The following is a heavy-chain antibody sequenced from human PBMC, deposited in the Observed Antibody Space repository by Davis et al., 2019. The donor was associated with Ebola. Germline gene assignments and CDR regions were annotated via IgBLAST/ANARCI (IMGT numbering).Heavy chain of an antibody. CDR3: ARGGVVRGGLSYYYYGMDV. D-gene: IGHD3-10*01. Sequence: GESLKISCAASGFTFSSYGMHWVRQAPGKGLEWVAVIWYDGSNKYYADSVKGRFTISRDNSKNTLYLQMNSLRAEDTAVYYCARGGVVRGGLSYYYYGMDVWGQGTTVTVSS. J-gene: IGHJ6*02. CDR2: IWYDGSNK. CDR1: GFTFSSYG. V-gene: IGHV3-33*01.